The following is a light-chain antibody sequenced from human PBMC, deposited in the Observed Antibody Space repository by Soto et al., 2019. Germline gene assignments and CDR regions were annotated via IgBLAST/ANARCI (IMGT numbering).Light chain of an antibody. Sequence: QSALTQPRSVSGSPGQSVTISCTGASGDIGGYNYVSWYQHHPGKAPKLIIFDVNKRPSGVPDRFSGSKSGNTASLTISGLQPEDEADYYCFSYAGDSVYVFGTGTKLTVL. CDR2: DVN. CDR3: FSYAGDSVYV. V-gene: IGLV2-11*01. J-gene: IGLJ1*01. CDR1: SGDIGGYNY.